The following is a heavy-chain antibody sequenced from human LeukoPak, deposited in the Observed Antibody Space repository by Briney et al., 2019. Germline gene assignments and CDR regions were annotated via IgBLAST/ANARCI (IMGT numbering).Heavy chain of an antibody. D-gene: IGHD5-12*01. CDR2: IWYDGSNK. V-gene: IGHV3-33*08. Sequence: GGSLRLSCVASGFTFSSYGMHWVRQAPGKGLEWVAVIWYDGSNKYYADSVKGRFTISRDNSKNTLYLQMNSLRAEDTAVYYCARGAEWLRFDFDYWGQGTLVTVSS. CDR3: ARGAEWLRFDFDY. J-gene: IGHJ4*02. CDR1: GFTFSSYG.